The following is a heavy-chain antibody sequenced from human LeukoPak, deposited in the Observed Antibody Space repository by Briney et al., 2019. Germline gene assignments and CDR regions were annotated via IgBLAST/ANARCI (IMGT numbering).Heavy chain of an antibody. CDR1: GGSFSGYY. CDR3: AGRDGYGDTFGWFHYYYYMDV. V-gene: IGHV4-34*01. CDR2: INHSGST. D-gene: IGHD4-17*01. J-gene: IGHJ6*03. Sequence: SETLSLTCAVYGGSFSGYYWSWIRQPPGKGLEWIGEINHSGSTNYNPSLKSRVTISVDTSKNQFSLKLSSVTAADTAVYYCAGRDGYGDTFGWFHYYYYMDVWGKGTTVTVSS.